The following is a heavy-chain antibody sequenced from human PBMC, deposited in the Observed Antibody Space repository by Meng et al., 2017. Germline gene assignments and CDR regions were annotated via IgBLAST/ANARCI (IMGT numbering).Heavy chain of an antibody. D-gene: IGHD3-10*01. Sequence: VRWGRAGAKVRKLGASVKVSCKASGYTFTSYDINWVRQATGQGLEWMGWMNPNSGNTGYAQKFQGRVTITRNTSISTAYMELSSLRSEDTAVYYCARGYYGSGLFDPWGQGTLVTVSS. CDR1: GYTFTSYD. CDR3: ARGYYGSGLFDP. CDR2: MNPNSGNT. V-gene: IGHV1-8*03. J-gene: IGHJ5*02.